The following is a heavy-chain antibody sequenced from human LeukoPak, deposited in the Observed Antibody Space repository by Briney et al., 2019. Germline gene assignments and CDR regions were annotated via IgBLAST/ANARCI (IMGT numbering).Heavy chain of an antibody. CDR1: GVSISSYY. CDR3: ARGKYHYDSRPVAGWYFDY. CDR2: IYYSGST. Sequence: SETLSLTCTVSGVSISSYYWSWIRQPPGKGLEWIGYIYYSGSTNYNPSLKSRVTISVDTSKNQFSLRLSSVTAADTAVYYCARGKYHYDSRPVAGWYFDYWGQGTLVTVSS. J-gene: IGHJ4*02. V-gene: IGHV4-59*01. D-gene: IGHD3-22*01.